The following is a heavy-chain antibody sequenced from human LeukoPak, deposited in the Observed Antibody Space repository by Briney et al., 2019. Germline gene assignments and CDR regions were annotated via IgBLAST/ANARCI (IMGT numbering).Heavy chain of an antibody. J-gene: IGHJ6*03. Sequence: SQTLSLTCTVSGGSISSGNYYWSWVRQPAGKGLEWIGRIYTSGSTNYNPSLKSRVTISVDTSKNQFSLKLSSVTAADTAVYYCARDPAGLQYYYYYMDVWGKGTTVTVSS. V-gene: IGHV4-61*02. CDR2: IYTSGST. D-gene: IGHD4-11*01. CDR3: ARDPAGLQYYYYYMDV. CDR1: GGSISSGNYY.